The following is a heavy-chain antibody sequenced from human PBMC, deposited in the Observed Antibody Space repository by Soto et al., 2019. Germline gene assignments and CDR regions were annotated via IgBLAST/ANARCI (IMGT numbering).Heavy chain of an antibody. J-gene: IGHJ6*03. V-gene: IGHV3-49*03. CDR2: IRSKAYGGTT. Sequence: GGSLRLSCTASGFTFGDYAMSWFRQAPGKGLEWVGFIRSKAYGGTTEYAASVKGRFTISRDDSKSIAYLQMNSLKTEDTAVYYCTRLYDFWSGYYPPYYYYYMDVWGKGTTVTVSS. D-gene: IGHD3-3*01. CDR3: TRLYDFWSGYYPPYYYYYMDV. CDR1: GFTFGDYA.